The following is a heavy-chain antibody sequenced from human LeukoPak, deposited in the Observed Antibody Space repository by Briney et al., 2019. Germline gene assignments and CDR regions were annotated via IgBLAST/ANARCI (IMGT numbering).Heavy chain of an antibody. J-gene: IGHJ4*02. D-gene: IGHD2-2*03. CDR3: AKDMGIVVVPAAHDY. V-gene: IGHV3-23*01. Sequence: GGSLRLSCAASGFTFSSYAMSWVRQAPGKGLEWVSAISGSGGSTYYADSVKGRFTISRDNSKNTLYLQMNSLRAEDTAVYYCAKDMGIVVVPAAHDYWGQGTLDTVSS. CDR2: ISGSGGST. CDR1: GFTFSSYA.